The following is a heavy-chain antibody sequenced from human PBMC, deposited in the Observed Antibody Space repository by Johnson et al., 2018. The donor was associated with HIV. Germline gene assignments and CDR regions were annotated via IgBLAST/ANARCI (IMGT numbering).Heavy chain of an antibody. V-gene: IGHV3-33*05. CDR2: ISYDGSKK. Sequence: QVQLLESGGGVVQPGRSLRLSCAGSGFTFSTYGMAWVRQAPGKGLEWVALISYDGSKKYYPGSVKGRFTISRENAKNSLYLQMNSLRAGDTAVYYCAREGSYCTGGVCYGLGAFDIWGQGTMVTVYS. D-gene: IGHD2-8*02. CDR1: GFTFSTYG. J-gene: IGHJ3*02. CDR3: AREGSYCTGGVCYGLGAFDI.